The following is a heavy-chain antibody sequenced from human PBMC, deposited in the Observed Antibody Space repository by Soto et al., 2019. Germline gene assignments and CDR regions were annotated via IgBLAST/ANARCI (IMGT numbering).Heavy chain of an antibody. Sequence: ASVKVSCKASGYTLTSYAMHWVRQAPGQRLEWMGWINAGNGNTKYSQKFQGRVTITRDTSASTAYMELSSLRSEDTAVYYCARNYDPAPEAFDIWGQGTMVTVSS. D-gene: IGHD3-22*01. CDR2: INAGNGNT. V-gene: IGHV1-3*01. CDR3: ARNYDPAPEAFDI. CDR1: GYTLTSYA. J-gene: IGHJ3*02.